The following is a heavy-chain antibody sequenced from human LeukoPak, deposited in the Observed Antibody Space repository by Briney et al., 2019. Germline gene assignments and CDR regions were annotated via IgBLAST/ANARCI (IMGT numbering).Heavy chain of an antibody. V-gene: IGHV1-69*04. J-gene: IGHJ4*02. CDR2: IIPILGIA. CDR3: ELSSYGPLGY. Sequence: ASVKVSCKASGGTFSSYAISWVRQAPGQGLEWMGRIIPILGIANYAQKFQGRVTNTADKSTSTAYMELSSLRSEDTAVYYCELSSYGPLGYWGQGTLVTVSS. D-gene: IGHD5-18*01. CDR1: GGTFSSYA.